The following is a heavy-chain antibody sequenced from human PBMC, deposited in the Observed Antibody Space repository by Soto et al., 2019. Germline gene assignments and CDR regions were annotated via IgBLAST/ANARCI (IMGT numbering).Heavy chain of an antibody. D-gene: IGHD1-26*01. J-gene: IGHJ4*02. CDR1: GFTFSSYA. V-gene: IGHV3-30-3*01. CDR3: AKWELRGGFDY. CDR2: ISYDGSNK. Sequence: QVQLVESGGGVVQPGRSLRLSCAASGFTFSSYAMHWVRQAPGKGLEWVAVISYDGSNKYYADSVTGRFTISRDNSKNTLYLQMNSLRAEDTAVYYCAKWELRGGFDYWGQGTLVTVSS.